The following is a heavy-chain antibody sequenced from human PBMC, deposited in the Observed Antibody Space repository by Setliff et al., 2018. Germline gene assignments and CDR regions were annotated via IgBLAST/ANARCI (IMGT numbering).Heavy chain of an antibody. CDR3: TITHYYGSGRDVFDFRTGQGGP. Sequence: LRLSCTASGFTLGDYAMSWVRQAPGKGLEWVGFIRNQAYGGTTEFAASVRGRFTISRDDSKGIAYLQMDSLKTEDTAVYYCTITHYYGSGRDVFDFRTGQGGPWGQGTRVTVSS. CDR1: GFTLGDYA. V-gene: IGHV3-49*04. J-gene: IGHJ5*02. D-gene: IGHD3-10*01. CDR2: IRNQAYGGTT.